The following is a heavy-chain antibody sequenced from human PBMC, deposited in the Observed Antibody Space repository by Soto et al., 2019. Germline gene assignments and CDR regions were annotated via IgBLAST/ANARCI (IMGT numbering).Heavy chain of an antibody. CDR3: AKEQAANLAFDI. CDR2: ISGSGGST. V-gene: IGHV3-23*01. CDR1: GLTFSSYA. J-gene: IGHJ3*02. Sequence: EVQLLESGGGLVQPXGSLRLSCAASGLTFSSYAMSWVRQAPGKGLEWVSAISGSGGSTYYADSVKGRFTISRDNSMNTLYLQMNSLRAEDTAVYYCAKEQAANLAFDIWGQGTMVTVSS. D-gene: IGHD6-13*01.